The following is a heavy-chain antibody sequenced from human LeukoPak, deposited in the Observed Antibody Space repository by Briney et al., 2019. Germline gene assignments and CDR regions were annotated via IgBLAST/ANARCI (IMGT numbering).Heavy chain of an antibody. Sequence: SETLSLTCAVYGGSFRGYYWSWIRQSPGRGLEWIAEINHSGSADYKPSLRSRVTISVDTSKTQISLKLTSVTAADTAVYYCAVYEDAFDIWGQGTMVTVSS. V-gene: IGHV4-34*01. CDR2: INHSGSA. CDR1: GGSFRGYY. D-gene: IGHD1-14*01. J-gene: IGHJ3*02. CDR3: AVYEDAFDI.